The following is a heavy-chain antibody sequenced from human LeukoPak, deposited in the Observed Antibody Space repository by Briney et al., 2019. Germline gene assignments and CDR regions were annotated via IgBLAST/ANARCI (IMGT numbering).Heavy chain of an antibody. J-gene: IGHJ4*02. Sequence: GGSRRLSCAASGFTFSGYAVSWVRQAPGKGLEWVSAISGSGGSTYYADSVKGRFTISRDNSKNTLYLQMNSLRAEDTAVYYCAKLGAYDFWTQFDYWGQGTLVTVSS. V-gene: IGHV3-23*01. CDR1: GFTFSGYA. D-gene: IGHD3-3*01. CDR2: ISGSGGST. CDR3: AKLGAYDFWTQFDY.